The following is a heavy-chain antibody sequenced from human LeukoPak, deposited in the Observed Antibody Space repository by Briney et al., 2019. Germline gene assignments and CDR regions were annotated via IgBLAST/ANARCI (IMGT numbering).Heavy chain of an antibody. Sequence: GGSLRLSCAVSGFSVSDNYVSWVRRAPGKGLQWVSIIYPNTNTYNAASVKGRFTISRDNSKNTIYLEIDSLTAEDTAVYYCARTNSVYGDYDYWGLGTLVTVYS. J-gene: IGHJ4*02. CDR3: ARTNSVYGDYDY. CDR2: IYPNTNT. D-gene: IGHD4-17*01. CDR1: GFSVSDNY. V-gene: IGHV3-53*01.